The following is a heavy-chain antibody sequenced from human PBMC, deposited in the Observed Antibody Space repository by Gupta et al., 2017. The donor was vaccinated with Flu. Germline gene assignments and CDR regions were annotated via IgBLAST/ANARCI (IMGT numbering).Heavy chain of an antibody. Sequence: WSWIRQPPGKGLEWIGFVSYTGSTRYNPSLESRVTMSVDTSKEQFSLKLTSVTSVDPAIYFCVKHQRFGLNPGFDFWGRGTLVTVSS. CDR2: VSYTGST. D-gene: IGHD3-3*01. J-gene: IGHJ4*02. V-gene: IGHV4-61*07. CDR3: VKHQRFGLNPGFDF.